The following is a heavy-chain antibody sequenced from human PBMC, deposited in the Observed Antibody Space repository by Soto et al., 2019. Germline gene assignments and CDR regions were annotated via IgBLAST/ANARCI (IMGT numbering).Heavy chain of an antibody. Sequence: GGSLRLSCAASGFTFSSYVMPWVRQSPGKGLEWVAVISYDGSNKYYADSVKGRFTISRDNSKNTLYLQMNSLRAEDTAVYYCAKVDRSGYSYGYAVDYWGQGTLVTVSS. CDR2: ISYDGSNK. J-gene: IGHJ4*02. CDR3: AKVDRSGYSYGYAVDY. D-gene: IGHD5-18*01. CDR1: GFTFSSYV. V-gene: IGHV3-30*18.